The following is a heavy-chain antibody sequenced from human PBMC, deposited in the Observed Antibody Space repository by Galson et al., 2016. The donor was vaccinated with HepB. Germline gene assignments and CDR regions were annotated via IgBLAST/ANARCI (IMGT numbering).Heavy chain of an antibody. CDR1: GFTFDDYA. CDR2: IRYDGSNK. D-gene: IGHD2-2*01. CDR3: ARDRRDCSSTTCYGTDALDM. J-gene: IGHJ3*02. V-gene: IGHV3-33*08. Sequence: SLRLSCAASGFTFDDYAMHWVRQAPGKGLEWVAVIRYDGSNKYFAGSVKGRFTISRDNSKNTPYLQMNSLRAEDTAVYHCARDRRDCSSTTCYGTDALDMWGQGTMVTVSS.